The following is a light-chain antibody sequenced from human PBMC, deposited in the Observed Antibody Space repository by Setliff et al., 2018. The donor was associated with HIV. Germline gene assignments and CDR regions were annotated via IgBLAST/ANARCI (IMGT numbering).Light chain of an antibody. CDR1: SSDVGGHNS. CDR2: EVS. V-gene: IGLV2-14*01. Sequence: QSVLTQPASVSGSLGQSITISCTGTSSDVGGHNSVSWYQQHPGKAPKLTISEVSNRPSGVSNRFSGSKSGNTASLTIAGLQPEDEADYYCSSYSSSRPRVFGTGTKATVL. J-gene: IGLJ1*01. CDR3: SSYSSSRPRV.